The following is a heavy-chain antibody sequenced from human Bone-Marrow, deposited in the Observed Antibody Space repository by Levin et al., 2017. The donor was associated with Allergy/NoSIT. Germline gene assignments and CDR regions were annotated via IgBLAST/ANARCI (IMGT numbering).Heavy chain of an antibody. V-gene: IGHV3-20*04. Sequence: PGGSLRLSCAGSGFTFDEHGMSWVRQVPGKGLEWVSGINSEGSRTDYADSVKGRFTISRDNVKNSLYLQMNSLRAEDTASYYCAREGPIRSRGAVRYWGQGVVVTISS. J-gene: IGHJ1*01. D-gene: IGHD1-26*01. CDR1: GFTFDEHG. CDR2: INSEGSRT. CDR3: AREGPIRSRGAVRY.